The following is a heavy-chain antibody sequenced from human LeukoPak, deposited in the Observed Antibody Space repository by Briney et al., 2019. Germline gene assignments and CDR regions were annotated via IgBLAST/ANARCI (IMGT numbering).Heavy chain of an antibody. CDR1: GYSISSGYY. CDR2: IYHSGRT. V-gene: IGHV4-38-2*02. J-gene: IGHJ5*02. Sequence: PSETLSLTCTVSGYSISSGYYWGWIRQPPGKGLEWIGSIYHSGRTFYNPSLKSRVTISVDTSKNQFSLKLTSVTAADTAVYYCARGRRGYSYGYWFDPWGQGTLVTVSS. CDR3: ARGRRGYSYGYWFDP. D-gene: IGHD5-18*01.